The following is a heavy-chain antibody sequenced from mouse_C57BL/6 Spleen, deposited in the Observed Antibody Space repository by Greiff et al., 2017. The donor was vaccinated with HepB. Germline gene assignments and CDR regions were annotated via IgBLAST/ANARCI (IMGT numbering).Heavy chain of an antibody. CDR1: GFTFSDYY. CDR3: ARRKRGYAMDY. CDR2: ISNGGGST. V-gene: IGHV5-12*01. Sequence: EVKLVESGGGLVQPGGSLKLSCAASGFTFSDYYMYWVRQTPEKRLEWVAYISNGGGSTYYPDTVKGRFTISRDNAKNTLYLQMSRLKSEDTAMYYCARRKRGYAMDYWGQGTSVTVSS. J-gene: IGHJ4*01.